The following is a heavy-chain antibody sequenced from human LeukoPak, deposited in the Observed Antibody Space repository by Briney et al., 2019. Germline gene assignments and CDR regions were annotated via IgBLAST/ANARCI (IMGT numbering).Heavy chain of an antibody. D-gene: IGHD3-10*01. V-gene: IGHV4-59*01. Sequence: SETLSLTCTVSGGSISSYYWSWIRQPPGKGLEWIAYIYYSGSTNYNPSLMSRVTISVDTSKNQFSLKLSSVTAADTAVYYCATYLFRGATHYFDYWGQGILVTVSS. J-gene: IGHJ4*02. CDR2: IYYSGST. CDR3: ATYLFRGATHYFDY. CDR1: GGSISSYY.